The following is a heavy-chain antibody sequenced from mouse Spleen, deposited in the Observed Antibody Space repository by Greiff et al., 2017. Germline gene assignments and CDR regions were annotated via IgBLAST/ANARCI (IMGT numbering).Heavy chain of an antibody. Sequence: EVKLVESGPELVKPGASVKIPCKASGYTFTDYNMDWVKQSHGKSLEWIGDINPNNGGTIYNQKFKGKATLTVDKSSSTAYMELRSLTSEDTAVYYCARGVYYSYYMSMDYWGQGTSVTVSS. D-gene: IGHD2-12*01. CDR3: ARGVYYSYYMSMDY. J-gene: IGHJ4*01. CDR1: GYTFTDYN. V-gene: IGHV1-18*01. CDR2: INPNNGGT.